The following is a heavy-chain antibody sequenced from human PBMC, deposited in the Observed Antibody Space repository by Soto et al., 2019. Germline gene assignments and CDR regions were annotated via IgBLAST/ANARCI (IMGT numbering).Heavy chain of an antibody. J-gene: IGHJ4*01. Sequence: QVQLVQSGAEVKKPGASVKVSCKASGYTFTSYGISWVRQAPGQGLEWMGWISAYNGNTNYAQKLQGRFTMTTDTATRPANMELRSLRSDDTAVYYCVVAAQPYYFYYRGRGTLVTVSS. D-gene: IGHD2-15*01. V-gene: IGHV1-18*01. CDR2: ISAYNGNT. CDR1: GYTFTSYG. CDR3: VVAAQPYYFYY.